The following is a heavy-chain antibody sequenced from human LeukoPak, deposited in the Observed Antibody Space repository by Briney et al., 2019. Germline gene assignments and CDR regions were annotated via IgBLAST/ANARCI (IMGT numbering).Heavy chain of an antibody. V-gene: IGHV4-39*01. Sequence: SETLSLTCTVSGGSISSSSYYWGWIRQPPGKGLEWIGSIYYSGSTYYNPSLKSRVTISVDTSKNQFSLKLSSVTAADTAVYYCARHVQGDTMIVTQLYYFDYWGQGTLVTVSS. D-gene: IGHD3-22*01. CDR2: IYYSGST. CDR1: GGSISSSSYY. CDR3: ARHVQGDTMIVTQLYYFDY. J-gene: IGHJ4*02.